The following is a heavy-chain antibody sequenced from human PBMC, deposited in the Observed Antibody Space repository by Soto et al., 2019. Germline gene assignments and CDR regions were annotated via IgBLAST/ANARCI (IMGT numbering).Heavy chain of an antibody. CDR1: GFTFSDYS. CDR2: ISSSSLYI. V-gene: IGHV3-21*01. D-gene: IGHD4-17*01. J-gene: IGHJ4*02. CDR3: ARVRLTVTDY. Sequence: PGGSLRLSCEASGFTFSDYSMNWVRRAPGKGLEWVSSISSSSLYIYYADSVKGRFTISRDNAKNSMYLQMNSLRAEDTAVYYCARVRLTVTDYWGQGTLVTVPQ.